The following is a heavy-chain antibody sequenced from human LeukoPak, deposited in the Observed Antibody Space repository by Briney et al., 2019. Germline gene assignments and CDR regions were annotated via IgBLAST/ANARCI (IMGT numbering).Heavy chain of an antibody. CDR1: GGSISNYY. CDR3: ARGMITFGGVGEL. Sequence: SETLSLTCTVSGGSISNYYWSWIRQPPGKGLEWIGYVFYSGSTNYNPSLKSRVTISVDTSKNQFSLKLSSVTAADTAVYYCARGMITFGGVGELWGQGTLVTVSS. CDR2: VFYSGST. V-gene: IGHV4-59*08. J-gene: IGHJ4*02. D-gene: IGHD3-16*01.